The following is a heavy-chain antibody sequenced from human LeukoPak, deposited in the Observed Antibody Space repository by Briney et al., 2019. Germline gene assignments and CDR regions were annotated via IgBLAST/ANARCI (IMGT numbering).Heavy chain of an antibody. CDR1: GFTFSSYA. CDR3: AREEGRYSGYDFGNNWVDP. V-gene: IGHV3-64*01. Sequence: GGSLRLSCAASGFTFSSYAMHWVRQAPGKGLEYVSAISSNGGSTYYANSVKGRFTISRDNSKNTLYLQMGSLRAEDMAVYYCAREEGRYSGYDFGNNWVDPWGQGTLVTVSS. D-gene: IGHD5-12*01. J-gene: IGHJ5*02. CDR2: ISSNGGST.